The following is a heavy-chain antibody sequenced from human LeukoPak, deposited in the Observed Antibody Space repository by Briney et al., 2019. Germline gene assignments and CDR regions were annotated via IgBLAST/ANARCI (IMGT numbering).Heavy chain of an antibody. CDR2: IYSGGST. CDR3: SSGWYHYYHGMDV. V-gene: IGHV3-53*01. D-gene: IGHD6-19*01. Sequence: GGSLRLSCAASGFTVSSNYMSWVRQAPGKGLEWVSVIYSGGSTYYADSVKGRFTISRDNSKNTLYLQMNSLRAEDTAVYYCSSGWYHYYHGMDVWGKGTTVTVSS. J-gene: IGHJ6*04. CDR1: GFTVSSNY.